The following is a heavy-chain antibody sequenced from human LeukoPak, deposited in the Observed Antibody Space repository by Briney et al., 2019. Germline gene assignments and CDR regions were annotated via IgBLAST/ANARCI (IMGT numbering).Heavy chain of an antibody. J-gene: IGHJ4*02. CDR1: GMTLSTSW. D-gene: IGHD3-16*01. CDR2: INEDGSEK. CDR3: VGGPGGAAY. Sequence: PGGSLRLSCAASGMTLSTSWMTWVRQAPGKGLQWVANINEDGSEKKYVDSVKGRFTISRDNAKNSLYLQMNSLRTDDSAVYYCVGGPGGAAYWGQGTLVTVSS. V-gene: IGHV3-7*02.